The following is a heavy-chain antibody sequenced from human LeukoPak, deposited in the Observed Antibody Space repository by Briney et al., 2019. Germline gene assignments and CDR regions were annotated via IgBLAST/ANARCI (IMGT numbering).Heavy chain of an antibody. CDR2: ISGSGGST. D-gene: IGHD6-19*01. Sequence: PGGSLRLSCTTSGFNFNNAWMNWVRQAPGKGLEWVSAISGSGGSTYYADSVKGRFTISRDNSKNTLYLQMNSLRAEDTAVYYCAKVIGGSGWSYYYYYGMDVWGQGTTVTVSS. CDR1: GFNFNNAW. V-gene: IGHV3-23*01. J-gene: IGHJ6*02. CDR3: AKVIGGSGWSYYYYYGMDV.